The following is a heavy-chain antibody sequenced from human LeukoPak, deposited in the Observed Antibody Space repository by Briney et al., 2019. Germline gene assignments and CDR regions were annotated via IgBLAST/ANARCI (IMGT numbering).Heavy chain of an antibody. CDR3: AREETANGDLDYLDF. J-gene: IGHJ4*02. V-gene: IGHV3-30*03. Sequence: GGSLRLSCAASGFTFSSYGMHWVRQAPGKGLEWVAVISYDGSNKYYADSVKGRFTISRDNTKNSLYLQMNSLRAEDTAVYYCAREETANGDLDYLDFWGQGTLVTVSS. CDR2: ISYDGSNK. CDR1: GFTFSSYG. D-gene: IGHD4-17*01.